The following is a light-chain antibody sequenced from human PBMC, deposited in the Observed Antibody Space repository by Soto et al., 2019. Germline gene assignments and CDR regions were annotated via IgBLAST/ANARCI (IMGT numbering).Light chain of an antibody. CDR3: HSYDRSLGGVL. CDR1: PSNIGSSYA. J-gene: IGLJ2*01. V-gene: IGLV1-40*01. Sequence: QSVLTQPPSVSGAPGQRVTISCTGTPSNIGSSYAVHWYQQIPGTPPKVLIYGSDKRPSGVPDRFSASRSGTSASLTISGLQAEDEAGYFCHSYDRSLGGVLFGGGTKLTVL. CDR2: GSD.